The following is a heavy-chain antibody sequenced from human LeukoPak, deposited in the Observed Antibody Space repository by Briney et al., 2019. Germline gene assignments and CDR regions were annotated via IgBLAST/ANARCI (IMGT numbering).Heavy chain of an antibody. D-gene: IGHD6-19*01. CDR1: GYTFTGYY. Sequence: ASVKVSCKASGYTFTGYYMHWVRQAPGQGLEWMGWINPNSGGTNYAQKFQGRVTMTRDTSISTAYMELSRLRSDDTAVYCCARVGYSSGWYDYWGQGTLVTVSS. CDR3: ARVGYSSGWYDY. J-gene: IGHJ4*02. V-gene: IGHV1-2*02. CDR2: INPNSGGT.